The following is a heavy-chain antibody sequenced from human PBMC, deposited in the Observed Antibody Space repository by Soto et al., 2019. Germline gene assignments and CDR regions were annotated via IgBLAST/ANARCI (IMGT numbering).Heavy chain of an antibody. CDR2: IYYSGST. D-gene: IGHD2-15*01. Sequence: PSETLSLTCTVSGGSISSYYWSWIRQPPGKGLEWIGYIYYSGSTNYNPSLKSRVTISVDTSKNQFSLKLSSVTAADTAVYYCARDQVVTPYYYYYGMDVWGQGTTVTVSS. CDR3: ARDQVVTPYYYYYGMDV. CDR1: GGSISSYY. J-gene: IGHJ6*02. V-gene: IGHV4-59*01.